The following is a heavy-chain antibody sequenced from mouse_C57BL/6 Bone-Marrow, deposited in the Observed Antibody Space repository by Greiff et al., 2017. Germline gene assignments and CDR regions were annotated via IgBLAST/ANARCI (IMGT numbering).Heavy chain of an antibody. CDR2: IWTGGGT. Sequence: QVQLQQSGPGLVAPSQSLSITCTVSGFSLTSYAISWVRQPPGKGLEWLGVIWTGGGTNYNSALKSRLSISKDNSKSQVFLKMNSLQTDDTARYYCARDYGSSYVGVFDVWGTGTTGTVSS. CDR1: GFSLTSYA. V-gene: IGHV2-9-1*01. J-gene: IGHJ1*03. CDR3: ARDYGSSYVGVFDV. D-gene: IGHD1-1*01.